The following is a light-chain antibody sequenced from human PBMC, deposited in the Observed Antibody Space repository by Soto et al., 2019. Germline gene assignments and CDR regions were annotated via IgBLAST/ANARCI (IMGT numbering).Light chain of an antibody. Sequence: IVMVQSPATLSVSPGESVILSCRASPNIDTKLAWYRQRPGQAPRLLIYGACIRATGIPARFSGSGSGAEFTLTISGLQSEDFAVYCCQQYKEWRTFGQGTNVDI. CDR1: PNIDTK. CDR2: GAC. CDR3: QQYKEWRT. J-gene: IGKJ1*01. V-gene: IGKV3-15*01.